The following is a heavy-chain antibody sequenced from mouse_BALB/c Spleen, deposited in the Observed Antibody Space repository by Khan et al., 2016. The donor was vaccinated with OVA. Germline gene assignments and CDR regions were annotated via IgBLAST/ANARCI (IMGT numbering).Heavy chain of an antibody. CDR1: GYTFTSYW. J-gene: IGHJ3*01. CDR3: ARGGYGTSFAV. CDR2: IDPSDSKT. Sequence: VQLQQSGAELVRPGASVKLSCKASGYTFTSYWMNWVKQRPGQGLEWIGMIDPSDSKTHYNQMFKDKATLTVDKSSNTAYMHLSSLTSEDSAVYCCARGGYGTSFAVWGQGTLVTVSA. V-gene: IGHV1-61*01. D-gene: IGHD2-10*02.